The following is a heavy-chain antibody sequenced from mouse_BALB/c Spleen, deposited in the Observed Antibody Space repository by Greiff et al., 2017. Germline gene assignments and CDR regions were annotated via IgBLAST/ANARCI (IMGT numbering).Heavy chain of an antibody. J-gene: IGHJ2*01. D-gene: IGHD2-3*01. CDR1: GYAFSSSW. CDR3: ARGYDGYSPDY. Sequence: VQLQQSGPELVKPGASVKISCKASGYAFSSSWMNWVKQRPGQGLEWIGRIYPGDGDTNYNGKFKGKATLTADKSSSTAYMQLSSLTSVDSAVYFCARGYDGYSPDYWGQGTTLTVSS. CDR2: IYPGDGDT. V-gene: IGHV1-82*01.